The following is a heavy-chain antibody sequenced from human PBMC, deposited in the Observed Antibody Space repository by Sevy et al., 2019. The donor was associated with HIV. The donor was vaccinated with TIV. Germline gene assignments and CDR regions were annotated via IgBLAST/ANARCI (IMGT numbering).Heavy chain of an antibody. D-gene: IGHD3-22*01. CDR3: ASVRDSSGYYFHNYYYYGMDV. Sequence: ASVKVSCKASGYTFTSYDINWVRQATGQGLEWMGWMNPNRGNTGYAQKFQGRVTMTRNTSISTAYMELSSLRSEDTAVYYCASVRDSSGYYFHNYYYYGMDVWGQGTTVTVSS. CDR1: GYTFTSYD. CDR2: MNPNRGNT. J-gene: IGHJ6*02. V-gene: IGHV1-8*01.